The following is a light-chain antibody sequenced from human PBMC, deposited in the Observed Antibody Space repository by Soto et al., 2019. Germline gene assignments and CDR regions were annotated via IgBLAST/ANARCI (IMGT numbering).Light chain of an antibody. CDR3: CSYAGSGIVV. V-gene: IGLV2-23*02. Sequence: QSVLTQPASVSGSPGQSITISCTGTSSDVGNYNLVSWYQRHPGKVPKVMIYEVTKRPSGVSNRFSGSKSGNTASLTISGLQAEDEADYYCCSYAGSGIVVFGGGTKLTVL. J-gene: IGLJ2*01. CDR1: SSDVGNYNL. CDR2: EVT.